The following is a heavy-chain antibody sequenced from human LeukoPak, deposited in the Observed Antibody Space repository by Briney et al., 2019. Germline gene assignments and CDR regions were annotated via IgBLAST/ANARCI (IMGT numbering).Heavy chain of an antibody. J-gene: IGHJ4*02. CDR3: AKSAYPGYSRGWYSGYFDY. CDR2: ISYDGSNK. V-gene: IGHV3-30-3*02. D-gene: IGHD6-19*01. CDR1: GFTFSSYA. Sequence: PGRSLRLSCAASGFTFSSYAMHWVRQAPGKGLEWVAVISYDGSNKYYADSVKGRFTISRDNSKNTLYLQMNSLRAEDTAVYYCAKSAYPGYSRGWYSGYFDYWGQGTLVTVSS.